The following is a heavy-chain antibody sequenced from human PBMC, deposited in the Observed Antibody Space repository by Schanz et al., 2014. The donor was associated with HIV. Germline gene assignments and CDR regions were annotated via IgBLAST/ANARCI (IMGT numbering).Heavy chain of an antibody. J-gene: IGHJ4*02. V-gene: IGHV3-7*01. D-gene: IGHD4-17*01. CDR1: EFPFSHNA. CDR3: ARDLHDYGDARTDY. CDR2: IKSDGSAQ. Sequence: EALLLESGGGLVQPGGSLRLSCRGSEFPFSHNAMTWVRQAPGKGLEGGAHIKSDGSAQDYVDSVKGRFTISRDNARNSLHLQMSRLGAEDTAVYYCARDLHDYGDARTDYWGQGILVTVSS.